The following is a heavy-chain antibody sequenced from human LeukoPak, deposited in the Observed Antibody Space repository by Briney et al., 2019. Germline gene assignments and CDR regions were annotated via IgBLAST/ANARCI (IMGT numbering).Heavy chain of an antibody. V-gene: IGHV1-46*01. J-gene: IGHJ6*03. D-gene: IGHD6-13*01. CDR1: RYTFTSYY. Sequence: ASVKVSCKASRYTFTSYYMHWVRQAPGQGLEWMGIINPSGGSTSYAQKFQGRVTMTRDTSTSTVYMELSSLRSEDTAVYYCARDSSSWYYYYYYMDVWGKGTTVTVSS. CDR2: INPSGGST. CDR3: ARDSSSWYYYYYYMDV.